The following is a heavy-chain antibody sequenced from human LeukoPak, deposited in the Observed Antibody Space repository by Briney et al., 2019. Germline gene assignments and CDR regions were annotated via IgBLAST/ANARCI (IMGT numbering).Heavy chain of an antibody. Sequence: LGGSLRLSCAASGFTFSSYGMHWVRQAPGKGLEWVAVIWYDGSNKYYADSVKGRFTISRDNSKNTLYLQMNSLRAEDTAVYYCARDSAQYYYDSSGYLDYWGQGTLVTVSS. J-gene: IGHJ4*02. V-gene: IGHV3-33*01. CDR1: GFTFSSYG. CDR3: ARDSAQYYYDSSGYLDY. D-gene: IGHD3-22*01. CDR2: IWYDGSNK.